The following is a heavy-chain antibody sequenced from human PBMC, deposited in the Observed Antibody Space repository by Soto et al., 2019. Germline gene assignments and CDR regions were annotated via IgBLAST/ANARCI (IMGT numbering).Heavy chain of an antibody. CDR1: GYTFTTYS. V-gene: IGHV1-3*01. J-gene: IGHJ4*02. D-gene: IGHD2-15*01. CDR3: ARDFSGGTFTFDY. CDR2: INADNGNT. Sequence: QVQLVQSGAEVKKPGASVKVSCRASGYTFTTYSYHWVRQAPGQRLEWMGWINADNGNTKYSQNFQGRVTITKDTSESTAYMELSSLRSEDTAVYYCARDFSGGTFTFDYWGQGTLVTVSS.